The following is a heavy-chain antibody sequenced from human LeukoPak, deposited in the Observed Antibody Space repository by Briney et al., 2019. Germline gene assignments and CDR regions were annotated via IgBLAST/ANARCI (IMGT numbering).Heavy chain of an antibody. CDR1: GFTFSTHG. J-gene: IGHJ6*03. CDR2: IRYDGINK. Sequence: SGGSLRLSCAASGFTFSTHGMHWVRQAPGKGLEWVAFIRYDGINKYYADSVKGRFTISRDSFKNTLYLQMNSLRPEDTAVYYCARRTEVWKSYGSYYYYMDVWGKGTTVTVSS. CDR3: ARRTEVWKSYGSYYYYMDV. V-gene: IGHV3-30*02. D-gene: IGHD1-26*01.